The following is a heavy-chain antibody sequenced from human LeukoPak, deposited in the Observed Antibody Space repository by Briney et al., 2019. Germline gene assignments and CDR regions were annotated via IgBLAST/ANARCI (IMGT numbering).Heavy chain of an antibody. CDR3: ARGRRTLIVGATRNAFDI. D-gene: IGHD1-26*01. J-gene: IGHJ3*02. CDR1: GFTFDDYA. CDR2: ISWDGGST. Sequence: GGSLRLSCAASGFTFDDYAMHWVRQAPGKGLEWVSLISWDGGSTHYADSVKGRFTISRDNSKNTLYLQMNSLRAEDTAVYYCARGRRTLIVGATRNAFDIWAQGTMVTVS. V-gene: IGHV3-43D*03.